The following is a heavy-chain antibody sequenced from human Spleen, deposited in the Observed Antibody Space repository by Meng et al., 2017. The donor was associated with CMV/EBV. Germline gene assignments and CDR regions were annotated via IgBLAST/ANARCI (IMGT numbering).Heavy chain of an antibody. D-gene: IGHD3-3*01. V-gene: IGHV3-11*01. J-gene: IGHJ6*02. Sequence: GESLKISCVTSGFTFSESWMHWVRQAPGRGLEWVSYISSSGSTIYYADSVKGRFTISRDNAKNSLYLQMNSLRAEDTAVYYCARDRETSNFWSGYYYGMDVWGQGTTVTVSS. CDR1: GFTFSESW. CDR3: ARDRETSNFWSGYYYGMDV. CDR2: ISSSGSTI.